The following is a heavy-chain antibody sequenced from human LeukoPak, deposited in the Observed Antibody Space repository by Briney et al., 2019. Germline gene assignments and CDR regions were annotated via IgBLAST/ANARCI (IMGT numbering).Heavy chain of an antibody. CDR1: GGSISSYY. CDR2: IYYSGST. D-gene: IGHD1-26*01. Sequence: SEALSLTCTVSGGSISSYYWSWIRQPPGEGLEWIGYIYYSGSTNYNPSLKSRVTISVDTSKNQFSLKLSSVTAADTAVYYCARVEVGAYYYFDYWGQGTLVTVSS. V-gene: IGHV4-59*01. J-gene: IGHJ4*02. CDR3: ARVEVGAYYYFDY.